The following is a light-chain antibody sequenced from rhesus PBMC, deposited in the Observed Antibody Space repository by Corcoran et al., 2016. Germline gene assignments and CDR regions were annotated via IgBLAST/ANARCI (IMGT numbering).Light chain of an antibody. CDR3: MQALEFPLT. CDR2: EVS. Sequence: DIVMTQTPLSLPVTPGEPASISCRSSQSLLDSEDGNTYLDWYLQKPGQSPQLLIYEVSNRASGVPDRLSGSGSDTDFTLKISRVEAEDVGVYYCMQALEFPLTFGGGTKVEIK. CDR1: QSLLDSEDGNTY. J-gene: IGKJ4*01. V-gene: IGKV2-104*02.